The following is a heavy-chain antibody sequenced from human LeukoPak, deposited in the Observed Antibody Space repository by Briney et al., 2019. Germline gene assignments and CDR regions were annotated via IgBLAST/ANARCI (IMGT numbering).Heavy chain of an antibody. CDR2: ISGSGGST. J-gene: IGHJ4*02. Sequence: GGSLRLSCATSGLTFSSYAMSWVRQAPGKGLEGVTVISGSGGSTYYADPVKGRFTIYRDNSKNTLYLQMNSLRAEDTAVYYCVRGWYSSGCHWDYWGQGTLVTVSS. D-gene: IGHD6-19*01. V-gene: IGHV3-23*01. CDR1: GLTFSSYA. CDR3: VRGWYSSGCHWDY.